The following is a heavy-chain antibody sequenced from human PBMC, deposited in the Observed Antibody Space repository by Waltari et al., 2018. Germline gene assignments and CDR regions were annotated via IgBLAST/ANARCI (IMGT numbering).Heavy chain of an antibody. V-gene: IGHV4-59*01. CDR1: GGSISSYY. D-gene: IGHD2-15*01. CDR2: IYYSGST. CDR3: ARTTTHLFNWFDP. J-gene: IGHJ5*02. Sequence: QVQLQESGPGLVKPSETLSLTCTVSGGSISSYYWSWIRQPPGKGLEWIGYIYYSGSTNYNPSLKSRVTISVDTSKNQFSLKLSSVTAADTAVYYCARTTTHLFNWFDPWGQGTLVTVSS.